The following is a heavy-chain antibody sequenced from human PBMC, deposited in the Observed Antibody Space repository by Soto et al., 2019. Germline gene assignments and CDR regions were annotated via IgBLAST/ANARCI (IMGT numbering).Heavy chain of an antibody. D-gene: IGHD2-21*01. Sequence: EVQLVESGGGLVQPGGSLKLSCAASGFTFSGSAMRWVRQASGKGLEWVGRIRSKPNNYATAYAASVKGRFTISRDDSKNTAYLQLNSLKTEDTAVYYCTRFARSQSHFFDYWGQGTLVTVSS. V-gene: IGHV3-73*01. CDR2: IRSKPNNYAT. J-gene: IGHJ4*02. CDR1: GFTFSGSA. CDR3: TRFARSQSHFFDY.